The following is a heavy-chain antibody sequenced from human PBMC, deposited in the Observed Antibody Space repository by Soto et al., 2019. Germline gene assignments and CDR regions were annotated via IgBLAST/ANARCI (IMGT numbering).Heavy chain of an antibody. D-gene: IGHD3-3*01. CDR1: GFTFTSSA. CDR3: AALNDWAIFGVVPSYYYGMDD. V-gene: IGHV1-58*01. CDR2: IVVGSGNT. Sequence: SVKVACKASGFTFTSSAVQWVRQARGQRREGIGWIVVGSGNTNYAQKFQERVTITRDMSTSTAYMELSSLRYEAKAVHYCAALNDWAIFGVVPSYYYGMDDWGQGTMVTVSS. J-gene: IGHJ6*02.